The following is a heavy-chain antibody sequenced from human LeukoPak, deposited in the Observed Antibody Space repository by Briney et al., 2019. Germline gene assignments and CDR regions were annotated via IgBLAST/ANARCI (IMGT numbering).Heavy chain of an antibody. CDR2: IYPGDSDT. D-gene: IGHD6-19*01. J-gene: IGHJ5*02. CDR3: ARRGAVAGTKSGWFDP. V-gene: IGHV5-51*01. CDR1: GYSFTSYW. Sequence: GESLKISCKGSGYSFTSYWIGWVRQMPGKGLEWMGIIYPGDSDTRYSPSFQGQVTVSADKSISTAYLQWSSLKASDTAMYYCARRGAVAGTKSGWFDPWGQGTLVTVSS.